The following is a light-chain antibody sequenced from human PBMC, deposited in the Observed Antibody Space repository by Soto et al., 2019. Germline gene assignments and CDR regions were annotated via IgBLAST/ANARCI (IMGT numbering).Light chain of an antibody. Sequence: IVLTQSPATLSLSPGKRATLSCRASQNISNYLIWYQQKPGQAPRLLIYDVSNRATGIPDRFSGSGSGTDFTLTISRLEPEDFAVYYCQEHGSSPRTFGQGTKVDI. CDR1: QNISNY. CDR3: QEHGSSPRT. J-gene: IGKJ1*01. CDR2: DVS. V-gene: IGKV3-20*01.